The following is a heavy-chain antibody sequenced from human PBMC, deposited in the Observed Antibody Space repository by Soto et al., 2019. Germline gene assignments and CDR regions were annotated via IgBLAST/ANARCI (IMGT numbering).Heavy chain of an antibody. J-gene: IGHJ5*02. CDR1: GGSISSYF. CDR2: IDYSGST. Sequence: QVQLQESGPGLVKPSETLSLTCIVSGGSISSYFWSWIRQPPGKGLEWIGYIDYSGSTNYNPSRKRRATISVDTSKNQFSLKLNSVTAADTAVYYCAREGTILGGVSGWFDPWGQGTLVTVSS. CDR3: AREGTILGGVSGWFDP. V-gene: IGHV4-59*01. D-gene: IGHD3-3*01.